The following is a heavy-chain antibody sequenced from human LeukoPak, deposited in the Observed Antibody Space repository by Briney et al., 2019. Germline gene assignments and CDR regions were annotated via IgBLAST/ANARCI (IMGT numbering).Heavy chain of an antibody. CDR1: VGSNSSRTYY. J-gene: IGHJ4*02. CDR2: IYLSGSN. V-gene: IGHV4-39*01. CDR3: TRGSYDVLTGYATLGEY. D-gene: IGHD3-9*01. Sequence: PSDTLSLTRNFSVGSNSSRTYYWGWIRQPPGKGLEWIGNIYLSGSNYSNPSLKSRLTISVDTAQGQFSLRLSSVTAADAGLYYCTRGSYDVLTGYATLGEYWGQGALVSVCS.